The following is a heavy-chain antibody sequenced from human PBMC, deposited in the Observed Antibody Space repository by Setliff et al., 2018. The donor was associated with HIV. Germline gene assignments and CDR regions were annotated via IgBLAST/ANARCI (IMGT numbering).Heavy chain of an antibody. CDR3: ARDQTSNGDFDY. V-gene: IGHV4-31*03. J-gene: IGHJ4*02. Sequence: SETLSLTCTVSGVSISRADYYWSWIRQHPGKGLEWTGYISHTGSAHYNSSLENRISMSLDTSNNEFSLKLSSVTAADTAVYYCARDQTSNGDFDYWGQGTLVTVSS. CDR1: GVSISRADYY. CDR2: ISHTGSA. D-gene: IGHD4-17*01.